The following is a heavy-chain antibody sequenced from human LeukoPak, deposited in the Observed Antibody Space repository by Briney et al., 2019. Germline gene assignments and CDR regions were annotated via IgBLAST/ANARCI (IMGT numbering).Heavy chain of an antibody. CDR2: ISGSGGST. J-gene: IGHJ4*02. CDR1: GFTFSSYA. Sequence: PGGSLRLSCAASGFTFSSYAMTWVRQAPGKGLEWVSAISGSGGSTHYTDSVKGRFTISRDNSKDILYLQVNSLRVEDTAVYYCARRSGDREFEYWGQGTLVTVSS. V-gene: IGHV3-23*01. CDR3: ARRSGDREFEY. D-gene: IGHD7-27*01.